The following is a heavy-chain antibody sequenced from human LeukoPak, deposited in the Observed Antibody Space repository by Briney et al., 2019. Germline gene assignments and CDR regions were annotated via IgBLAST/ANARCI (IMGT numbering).Heavy chain of an antibody. CDR2: ISATVGNT. Sequence: GGSLRLSCAASGFTFSSYAMSWVRQAPGKGLEWVSLISATVGNTYYADSVKGRFTISRDNSKNTLYLQMNSLRVEDTAVYYCAKTVVGYSNYDYFDYWGQGTLVTVSS. D-gene: IGHD4-11*01. CDR3: AKTVVGYSNYDYFDY. J-gene: IGHJ4*02. V-gene: IGHV3-23*01. CDR1: GFTFSSYA.